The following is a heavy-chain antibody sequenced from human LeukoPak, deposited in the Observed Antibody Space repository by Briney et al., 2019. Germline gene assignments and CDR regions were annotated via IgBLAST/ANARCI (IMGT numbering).Heavy chain of an antibody. Sequence: PGRPLTLSCAASGFTFEDYGMYWVRQAPGKGLEWVSGISWNSGDIDYADSVKGRFTISRDNAKNSLYLEMKSLRVDDTALYFCAKGIPAGPTALDYWGQGILVTVSS. V-gene: IGHV3-9*01. CDR2: ISWNSGDI. J-gene: IGHJ4*02. D-gene: IGHD2-2*01. CDR3: AKGIPAGPTALDY. CDR1: GFTFEDYG.